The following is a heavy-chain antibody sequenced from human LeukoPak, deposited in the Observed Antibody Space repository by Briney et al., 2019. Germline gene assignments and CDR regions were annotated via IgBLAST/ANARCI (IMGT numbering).Heavy chain of an antibody. J-gene: IGHJ6*02. V-gene: IGHV3-53*01. CDR3: AKIVVPAAYYFYGMDV. Sequence: GGSLRLSCAASGFDVGRNYMTWVRQTPGKGLEWVSGVGVRGVKTFYADSVKGRFTVSRDNAKSTVFLQMNSLRPEDSAVYYCAKIVVPAAYYFYGMDVWGQGTTVTVSS. CDR1: GFDVGRNY. CDR2: VGVRGVKT. D-gene: IGHD2-2*01.